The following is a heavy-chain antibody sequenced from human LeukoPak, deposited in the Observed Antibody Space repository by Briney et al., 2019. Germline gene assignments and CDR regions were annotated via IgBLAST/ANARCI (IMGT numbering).Heavy chain of an antibody. CDR2: IKQDGSEK. J-gene: IGHJ4*02. V-gene: IGHV3-7*01. D-gene: IGHD1-26*01. CDR3: ARDSGSTWASFDY. Sequence: PGGSLRLSCAASGFTFSSYWMSWVRQAPGKGLEWVANIKQDGSEKYYVDSVKGRFTISRDNAKNSLYLQMNSLRAEDTAVYYCARDSGSTWASFDYWGQGTLVTVSS. CDR1: GFTFSSYW.